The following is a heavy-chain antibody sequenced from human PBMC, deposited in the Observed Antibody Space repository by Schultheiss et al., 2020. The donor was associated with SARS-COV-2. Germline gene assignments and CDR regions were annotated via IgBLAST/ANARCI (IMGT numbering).Heavy chain of an antibody. D-gene: IGHD1-26*01. V-gene: IGHV4-61*01. J-gene: IGHJ4*02. Sequence: SQTLSLTCAVSGYSISSGYYWGWIRQPPGKGLEWIGYISYSGSTNYNPSLKSRVTISVDTSKNQFSLKLSSVTAADTAVYYCARSSGSYYRFDYWGQGTLVTVSS. CDR2: ISYSGST. CDR1: GYSISSGYY. CDR3: ARSSGSYYRFDY.